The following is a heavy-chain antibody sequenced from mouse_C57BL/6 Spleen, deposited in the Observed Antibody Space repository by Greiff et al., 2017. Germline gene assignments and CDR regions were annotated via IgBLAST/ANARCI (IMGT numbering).Heavy chain of an antibody. CDR3: ARSNWEGRYVDV. D-gene: IGHD4-1*01. V-gene: IGHV1-59*01. J-gene: IGHJ1*03. CDR1: GYTFTSYW. CDR2: IDPSASYT. Sequence: VQLQQPGAELVRPGTSVTLSCKASGYTFTSYWMHWVKQRPGQGLEWIGVIDPSASYTNYNQKFKGKATLTVDTSSSTAYMQLSSRTSEDSAVDYCARSNWEGRYVDVWGTGTTVTVSS.